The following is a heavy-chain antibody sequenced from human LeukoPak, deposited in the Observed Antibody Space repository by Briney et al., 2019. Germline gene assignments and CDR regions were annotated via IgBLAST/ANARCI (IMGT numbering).Heavy chain of an antibody. Sequence: SETLSLTCTASGGSLSNYHWSWIRQPPGKGLEWIGYIYYSGNTNYNPPLKSRVTISIDTSKNQVSLKLSSVTAADAAVYYCARGTMMVGPWGQGTLVTVSS. CDR3: ARGTMMVGP. D-gene: IGHD3-22*01. J-gene: IGHJ5*02. CDR1: GGSLSNYH. CDR2: IYYSGNT. V-gene: IGHV4-59*01.